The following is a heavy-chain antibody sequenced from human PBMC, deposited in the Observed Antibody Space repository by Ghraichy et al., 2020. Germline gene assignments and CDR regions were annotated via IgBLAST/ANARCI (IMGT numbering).Heavy chain of an antibody. Sequence: SETLSLTCTVSDPSSTNYYWSWIRQPPGKGLEWIGYIYQSGHTNYNPSLQTRVTISLDPSKTQFSLPLTSVTAADTAVYYCATGTSHSSDFYYFGMDVWGQGTTVTVSS. J-gene: IGHJ6*02. CDR1: DPSSTNYY. CDR3: ATGTSHSSDFYYFGMDV. V-gene: IGHV4-59*03. CDR2: IYQSGHT. D-gene: IGHD1-14*01.